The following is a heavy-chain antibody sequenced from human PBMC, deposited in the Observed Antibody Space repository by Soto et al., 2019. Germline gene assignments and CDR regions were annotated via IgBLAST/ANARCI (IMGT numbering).Heavy chain of an antibody. D-gene: IGHD6-13*01. J-gene: IGHJ4*02. CDR3: ASEAAAGKYYFDY. V-gene: IGHV1-69*13. CDR2: IIPIFGTA. Sequence: SVQVSGKASVCTFSSYAISWVRQAPGQGLEWMGGIIPIFGTANYAQKFQGRVTITADESTSTAYMELSSLRSEDTAVYYCASEAAAGKYYFDYWGQGTLVTVSS. CDR1: VCTFSSYA.